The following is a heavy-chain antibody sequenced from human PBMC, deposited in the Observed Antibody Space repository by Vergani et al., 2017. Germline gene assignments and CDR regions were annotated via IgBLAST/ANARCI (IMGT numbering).Heavy chain of an antibody. Sequence: QVQLVESGGGVVQRGGSLRLSCAPSGFTLSNYDMQWIRQGPGKGLEFVAFKQFDGSNQYYADSVKGRFTLSRDFSKNTLYLQMNSLRTDDTATYYCAKHFRGWGIDYWGQGTQVIVSS. J-gene: IGHJ4*02. CDR2: KQFDGSNQ. V-gene: IGHV3-30*02. D-gene: IGHD3-16*01. CDR1: GFTLSNYD. CDR3: AKHFRGWGIDY.